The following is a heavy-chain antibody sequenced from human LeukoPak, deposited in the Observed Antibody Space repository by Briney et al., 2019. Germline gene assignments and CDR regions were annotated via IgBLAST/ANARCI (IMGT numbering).Heavy chain of an antibody. Sequence: GASVRVSCKASVYTFTSYYMHWGRQAPGQGVERMGIINPSGGSTSYAQKFQGTVTMTRDTSTSTVYMELSSLRSEDTAVYYCARDLRGYYDPKYYFDYWGQGTLVTVSS. V-gene: IGHV1-46*01. CDR3: ARDLRGYYDPKYYFDY. CDR2: INPSGGST. D-gene: IGHD3-22*01. CDR1: VYTFTSYY. J-gene: IGHJ4*02.